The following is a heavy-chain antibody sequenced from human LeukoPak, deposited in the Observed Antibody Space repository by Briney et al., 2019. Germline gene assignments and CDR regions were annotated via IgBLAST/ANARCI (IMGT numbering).Heavy chain of an antibody. J-gene: IGHJ4*02. Sequence: PSETLSLTCTVSGGSISSYYWSWIRQPPGKGLEWIGYIYYSGSTNYNPSLKSRVTISVDTSKNQFSLKLSSVTAADTAVYYCARDPGQWEQGDWGQGTLVTVSS. CDR1: GGSISSYY. CDR2: IYYSGST. D-gene: IGHD1-26*01. CDR3: ARDPGQWEQGD. V-gene: IGHV4-59*12.